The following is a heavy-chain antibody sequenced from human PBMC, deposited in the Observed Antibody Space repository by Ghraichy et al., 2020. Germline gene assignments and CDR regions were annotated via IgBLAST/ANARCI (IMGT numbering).Heavy chain of an antibody. CDR1: GGSISSGDYY. J-gene: IGHJ4*02. CDR3: ARVGTYYDYVWGSYRPYVFDY. Sequence: SQTLSLTCTVSGGSISSGDYYWSWIRQPPGKGLEWIGYIYYSGSTYYNPSHKSRVTISVDTSKNQFSLKLSSVTAADTAVYYCARVGTYYDYVWGSYRPYVFDYWGQGTLVTVSS. D-gene: IGHD3-16*02. CDR2: IYYSGST. V-gene: IGHV4-30-4*01.